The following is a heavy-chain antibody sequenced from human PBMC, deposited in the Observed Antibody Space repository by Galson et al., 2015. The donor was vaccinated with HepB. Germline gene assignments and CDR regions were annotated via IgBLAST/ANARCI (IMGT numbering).Heavy chain of an antibody. CDR1: GFTFSSYC. D-gene: IGHD3-10*01. CDR3: ARDRDYGSTTPLC. V-gene: IGHV3-7*03. J-gene: IGHJ4*02. CDR2: IKQDGSEK. Sequence: SLRLSCAASGFTFSSYCMSWVRQAPGKGLEWVANIKQDGSEKYYVDSVKGRFTISRDNAKNSLYLQMNSLRAEDTAVYYCARDRDYGSTTPLCWGQGTLVTVSS.